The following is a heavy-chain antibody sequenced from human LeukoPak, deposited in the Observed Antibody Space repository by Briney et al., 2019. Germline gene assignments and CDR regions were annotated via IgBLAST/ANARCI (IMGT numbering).Heavy chain of an antibody. Sequence: SETLSLTCTVSGGSISSYYWSWIRQPPGKGLEWIGEINHSGSTNYNPSLKSRVTTSVDTSKNQFSLKLSSVTAADTAVYYCARDTHDGDWLDPWGQGTLVTVSS. CDR2: INHSGST. V-gene: IGHV4-59*12. J-gene: IGHJ5*02. D-gene: IGHD3-16*01. CDR3: ARDTHDGDWLDP. CDR1: GGSISSYY.